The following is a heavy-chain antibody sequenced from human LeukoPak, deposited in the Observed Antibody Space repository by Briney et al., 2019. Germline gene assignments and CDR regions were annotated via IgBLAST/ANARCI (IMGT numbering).Heavy chain of an antibody. V-gene: IGHV3-48*04. Sequence: GGSLRLSCAASGFTFSSYSMNWVRQAPGKGLEWVSYISSSSSSIYYADSVKARFTISRDNAKNSLYLQMNSLRAEDTAVYYCAREGDKGIAARPLDYWGQGTLVTVSS. D-gene: IGHD6-6*01. CDR1: GFTFSSYS. CDR2: ISSSSSSI. J-gene: IGHJ4*02. CDR3: AREGDKGIAARPLDY.